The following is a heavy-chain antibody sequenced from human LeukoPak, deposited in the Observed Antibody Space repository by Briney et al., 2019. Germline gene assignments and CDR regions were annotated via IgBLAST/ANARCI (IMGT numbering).Heavy chain of an antibody. V-gene: IGHV3-23*01. CDR2: ISGSGGST. J-gene: IGHJ4*02. CDR3: AKDPRRITMVRGVAFDY. Sequence: GGSPRLSCAASGFTFSSYSMSWVRQAPGKGLEWVSAISGSGGSTYYADSVKGRFTISRDNSKNTLYLQMNSLRAEDTAVYYCAKDPRRITMVRGVAFDYWGQGTLVTVSS. CDR1: GFTFSSYS. D-gene: IGHD3-10*01.